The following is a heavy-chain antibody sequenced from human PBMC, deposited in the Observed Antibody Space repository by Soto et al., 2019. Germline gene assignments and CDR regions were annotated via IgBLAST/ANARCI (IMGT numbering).Heavy chain of an antibody. CDR1: GFTFDDYA. CDR3: AKVSTVTTVAYYFDY. D-gene: IGHD4-17*01. CDR2: ISWNSGSI. Sequence: PGGSLRLSCAASGFTFDDYAMHWVRQAPGKGLEWVSGISWNSGSIGYADSVKGRFTISRDNAKNSLYLQMNSLRAEDTALYYCAKVSTVTTVAYYFDYWGQGTLVTLSS. V-gene: IGHV3-9*01. J-gene: IGHJ4*02.